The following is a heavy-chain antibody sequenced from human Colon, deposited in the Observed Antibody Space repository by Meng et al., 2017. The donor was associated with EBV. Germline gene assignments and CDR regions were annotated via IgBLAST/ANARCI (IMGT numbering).Heavy chain of an antibody. CDR3: ARRRGGSGRDC. J-gene: IGHJ4*02. Sequence: LQVTGSGPGLVKPSETLSLTCTVSGGSISSNGYYWDWVRQPPGKGLEWIGAIYHSGSTSYNPSLQSRVTMFVDTSKNQFSLMLTSVTATDTAVYYCARRRGGSGRDCWGQGTLVTVSS. CDR1: GGSISSNGYY. CDR2: IYHSGST. D-gene: IGHD3-10*01. V-gene: IGHV4-39*01.